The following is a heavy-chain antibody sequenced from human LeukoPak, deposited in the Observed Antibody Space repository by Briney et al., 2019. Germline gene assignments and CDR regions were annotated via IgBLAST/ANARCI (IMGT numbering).Heavy chain of an antibody. D-gene: IGHD7-27*01. CDR3: ANHPGADPYFDY. Sequence: PGGSLRLSCAASGFTFSSYAMNWVRQAPGKGLAWVSGINNSGGSTYYADSVKGRFTISRDNSKNTLYLQMNSLRAEDTAVYYCANHPGADPYFDYWGQGTLVTVSS. J-gene: IGHJ4*02. CDR2: INNSGGST. V-gene: IGHV3-23*01. CDR1: GFTFSSYA.